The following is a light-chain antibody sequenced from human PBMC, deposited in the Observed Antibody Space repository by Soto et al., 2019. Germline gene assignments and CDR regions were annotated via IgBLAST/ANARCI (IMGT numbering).Light chain of an antibody. J-gene: IGLJ1*01. CDR1: SIASKS. CDR2: DDS. Sequence: SYELTQPPSVSVAPGQTARITCGGNSIASKSVHWYQQRPGQAPVLVLYDDSNRPSGIPARFSGSNSGSTATLTISSVEAGDEAYYFCQVWDSSSEQYLFGAGTKVT. CDR3: QVWDSSSEQYL. V-gene: IGLV3-21*02.